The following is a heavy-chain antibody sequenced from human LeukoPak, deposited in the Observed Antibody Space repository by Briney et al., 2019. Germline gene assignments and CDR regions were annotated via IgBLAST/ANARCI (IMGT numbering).Heavy chain of an antibody. CDR1: GFTVSTNS. Sequence: PGGSLRLSCTVSGFTVSTNSMSWVRQAPGKGLEWVSFIYSDNTHYSHSVKGRFTISRDNSKNTLYLQMNSLRAEDTAVYYCARRAGAYSHPYDYWGQGTLVTVSS. CDR2: IYSDNT. V-gene: IGHV3-53*01. J-gene: IGHJ4*02. D-gene: IGHD4/OR15-4a*01. CDR3: ARRAGAYSHPYDY.